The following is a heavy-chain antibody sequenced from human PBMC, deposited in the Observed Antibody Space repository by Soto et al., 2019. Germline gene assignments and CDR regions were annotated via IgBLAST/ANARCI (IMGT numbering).Heavy chain of an antibody. Sequence: ASVKVSCKASGYTFTSYDINWVRQAAGQGLEWMGWMNPNSGNTGYAQKFQGRVTMTRNTSIGTAHMELGSRRSEDTAVYYCARDPSGSYFPWFDPWGQGTLVTVSS. CDR2: MNPNSGNT. CDR3: ARDPSGSYFPWFDP. CDR1: GYTFTSYD. V-gene: IGHV1-8*01. J-gene: IGHJ5*02. D-gene: IGHD1-26*01.